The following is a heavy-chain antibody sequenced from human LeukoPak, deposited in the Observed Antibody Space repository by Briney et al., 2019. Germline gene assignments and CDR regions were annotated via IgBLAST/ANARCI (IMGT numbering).Heavy chain of an antibody. J-gene: IGHJ4*02. D-gene: IGHD3-16*02. Sequence: GGSLRLSCAASGFIFSSFNMSWVRQAPGKGLEWVSAISGSGGSTYYADSVKGRFTISRDNSKNMLYLQMNSLRAEDTAVYYCAGYRSYYFDYWGQGTLVTVSS. CDR3: AGYRSYYFDY. CDR1: GFIFSSFN. CDR2: ISGSGGST. V-gene: IGHV3-23*01.